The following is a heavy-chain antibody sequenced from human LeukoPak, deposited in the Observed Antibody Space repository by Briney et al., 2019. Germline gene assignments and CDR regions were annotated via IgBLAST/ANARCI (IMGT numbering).Heavy chain of an antibody. CDR1: GFSFSSYE. J-gene: IGHJ4*02. CDR2: IKHDGSEK. Sequence: GGSLRLSCAASGFSFSSYEMNWVRQAPGKGLEWVGNIKHDGSEKYYVDSVRGRFTISRDNAKNSLYLQMNSLRAEDTAVYYCARGGLLCDYWGQGTLVTVSS. D-gene: IGHD3-10*01. CDR3: ARGGLLCDY. V-gene: IGHV3-7*01.